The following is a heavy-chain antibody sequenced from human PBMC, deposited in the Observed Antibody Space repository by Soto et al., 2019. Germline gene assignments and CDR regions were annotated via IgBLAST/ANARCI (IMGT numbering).Heavy chain of an antibody. Sequence: TVKTSWKATFNTNSRQSFAWVRQAPGRGLELLGWISCYNHDTIYAQKVQGRLSMATDTSTSTAYMELRSLTSDDTAVYYCTRDPSNTSGNKLYLDYWG. D-gene: IGHD2-2*01. V-gene: IGHV1-18*01. J-gene: IGHJ4*01. CDR2: ISCYNHDT. CDR3: TRDPSNTSGNKLYLDY. CDR1: FNTNSRQS.